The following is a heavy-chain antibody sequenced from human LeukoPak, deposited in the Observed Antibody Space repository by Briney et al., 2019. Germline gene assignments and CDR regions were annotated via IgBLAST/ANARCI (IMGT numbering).Heavy chain of an antibody. J-gene: IGHJ4*02. Sequence: GGSLRLSCAASGFTFSNFWMGWVRQAPGKGLEWVSTITTGDGNTYYADSVKGRFTVSRDESKNTLYLQMNSLRAEDTAVYYCAKDGGLWVSAHWGDSWGRGTLVTVSS. CDR2: ITTGDGNT. V-gene: IGHV3-23*01. CDR1: GFTFSNFW. D-gene: IGHD7-27*01. CDR3: AKDGGLWVSAHWGDS.